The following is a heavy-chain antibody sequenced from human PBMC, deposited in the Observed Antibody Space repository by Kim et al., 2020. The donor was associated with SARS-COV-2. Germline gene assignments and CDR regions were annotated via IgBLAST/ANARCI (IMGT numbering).Heavy chain of an antibody. D-gene: IGHD5-12*01. V-gene: IGHV3-21*01. J-gene: IGHJ4*02. Sequence: SYITYADSVKGRFTISRDNAKNSLYLQMNSLRAEDTAVYYCAREMATIDYWGQGTLVTVSS. CDR3: AREMATIDY. CDR2: SYI.